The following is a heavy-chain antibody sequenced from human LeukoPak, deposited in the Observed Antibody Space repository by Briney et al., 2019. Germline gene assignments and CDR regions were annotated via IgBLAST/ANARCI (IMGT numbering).Heavy chain of an antibody. CDR3: ARDDYGDYED. J-gene: IGHJ4*02. CDR2: IYSGGST. V-gene: IGHV3-53*04. Sequence: PGGSLRLSWAASGFTVSSNYMSWVRQAPGKGLEWVSVIYSGGSTYYADSVKGRFTISRHNSKNTLYLQMNSLRAEDTAVYYCARDDYGDYEDWGQGTLVTVSS. CDR1: GFTVSSNY. D-gene: IGHD4-17*01.